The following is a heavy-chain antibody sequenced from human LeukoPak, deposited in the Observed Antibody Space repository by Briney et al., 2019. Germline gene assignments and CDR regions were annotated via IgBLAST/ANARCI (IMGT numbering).Heavy chain of an antibody. Sequence: PSETLSLTCAVYGGSFSGYYWSWIRQPPGKGLEWIGEINHSGSTNYNPSLKSRVTISVDTSKNQFSLKLSSVTAVDTAVYYCARLVLGDYSDYWGQGTLVTVSS. D-gene: IGHD3-16*01. CDR3: ARLVLGDYSDY. CDR1: GGSFSGYY. V-gene: IGHV4-34*01. J-gene: IGHJ4*02. CDR2: INHSGST.